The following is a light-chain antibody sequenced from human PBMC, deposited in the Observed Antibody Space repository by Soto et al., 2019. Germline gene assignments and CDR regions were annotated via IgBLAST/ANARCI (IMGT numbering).Light chain of an antibody. J-gene: IGKJ1*01. CDR3: QQYHNYPPS. Sequence: DNLINQSPSSLSASVGDRVTIACGASQDISIHLAWFQQKPGKAPKSLIFGASSLQSGVPSKFSGSGSGTDFTLTIDSLQPEDFATYYCQQYHNYPPSFGQGTKVEIK. CDR2: GAS. CDR1: QDISIH. V-gene: IGKV1-16*02.